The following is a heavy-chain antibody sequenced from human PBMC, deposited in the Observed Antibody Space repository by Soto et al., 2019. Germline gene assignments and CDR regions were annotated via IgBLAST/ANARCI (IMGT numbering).Heavy chain of an antibody. CDR2: INAGNGNT. CDR1: GYTFTSYA. CDR3: ARGGYYDFWSGYSYWFDP. D-gene: IGHD3-3*01. Sequence: QVQLVQSGAEVKKPGASVKVSCKASGYTFTSYAMHWVRQAPGQRLEWMGWINAGNGNTKYSQKFQGRVTITRDTAASTAYMELSSLRSEDTAVYYCARGGYYDFWSGYSYWFDPGAREPWSPSPQ. V-gene: IGHV1-3*01. J-gene: IGHJ5*02.